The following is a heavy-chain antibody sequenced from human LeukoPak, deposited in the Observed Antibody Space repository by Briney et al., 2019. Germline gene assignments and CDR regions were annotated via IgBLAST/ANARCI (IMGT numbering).Heavy chain of an antibody. Sequence: GGSLRLSCAASGFTFSSYAMSWVRQAPGKGLEWVSAISGSGGSTYYADSAKGRFTISRDNSKNTLYLQMNSLRAEDTAVYYCATLDGSGLTYDAFDIWGQGTMVTVSS. D-gene: IGHD3-10*01. CDR3: ATLDGSGLTYDAFDI. CDR1: GFTFSSYA. V-gene: IGHV3-23*01. J-gene: IGHJ3*02. CDR2: ISGSGGST.